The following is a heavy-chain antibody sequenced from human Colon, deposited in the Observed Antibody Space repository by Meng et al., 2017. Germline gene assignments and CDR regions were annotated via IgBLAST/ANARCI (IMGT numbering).Heavy chain of an antibody. Sequence: QVQLKGSGPGLVKPSETLSLTCAVSGGSISRSDWWSGVRQPPGKGLEWIGETSHSGSTNYSPSLKSRVTISLDKSKNQLSLKLNSVTAADTAVYYCASSDYYRSDYWGQGTLVTVSS. CDR2: TSHSGST. J-gene: IGHJ4*02. D-gene: IGHD3-22*01. V-gene: IGHV4-4*02. CDR3: ASSDYYRSDY. CDR1: GGSISRSDW.